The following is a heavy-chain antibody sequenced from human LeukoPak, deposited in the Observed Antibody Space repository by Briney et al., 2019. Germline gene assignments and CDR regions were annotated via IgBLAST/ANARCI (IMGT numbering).Heavy chain of an antibody. CDR3: ATTGPLYYYDSLNWFDP. Sequence: PGGSLRLSCAASGFTFSSYSMNWVRQAPGKGLEWVSSISSSSSYIYYADSVKGRFTISRDNAKNSLYLQMNSLRAEDTAVYYCATTGPLYYYDSLNWFDPWGQGTLVTVSS. CDR1: GFTFSSYS. J-gene: IGHJ5*02. D-gene: IGHD3-22*01. V-gene: IGHV3-21*01. CDR2: ISSSSSYI.